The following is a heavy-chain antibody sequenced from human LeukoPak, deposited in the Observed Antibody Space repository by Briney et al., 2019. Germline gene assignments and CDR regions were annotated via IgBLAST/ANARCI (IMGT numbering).Heavy chain of an antibody. CDR2: IWHDGSRN. CDR3: ARALHSGAWYGGDH. J-gene: IGHJ4*02. D-gene: IGHD6-19*01. Sequence: GGSLRLSCAAYGFTFSGYGMHWVRQAPGKGLEWVAVIWHDGSRNYYADSVRGRFTISRDNSKNMLYLQMNSLRAEDTAVYYCARALHSGAWYGGDHWGQGALVTVSS. V-gene: IGHV3-33*01. CDR1: GFTFSGYG.